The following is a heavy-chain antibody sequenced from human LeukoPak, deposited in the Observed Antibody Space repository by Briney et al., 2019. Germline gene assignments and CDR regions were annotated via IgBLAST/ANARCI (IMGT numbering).Heavy chain of an antibody. CDR1: GGSIGSYY. D-gene: IGHD1-20*01. CDR3: ARGRYNWNY. Sequence: SETLSLTCNVSGGSIGSYYWSWIRQPPGKGLEWIGYIYDSGSTNYNPSLNSRVTISLDTSKNQFSLKLSFVTAADTAVYYCARGRYNWNYWGQGTLVTVSS. CDR2: IYDSGST. V-gene: IGHV4-59*01. J-gene: IGHJ4*02.